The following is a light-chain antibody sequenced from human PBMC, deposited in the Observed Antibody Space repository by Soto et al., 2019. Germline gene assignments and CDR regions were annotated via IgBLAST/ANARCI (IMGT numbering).Light chain of an antibody. CDR1: QSVGSN. V-gene: IGKV3-15*01. CDR3: QQYNNWPPM. Sequence: IVMTQSPSTLSVSTGDGATLSCRASQSVGSNLAWYQQKPGQPPRLLISGASTRATGIPARFSGSGSGTEFTLTISSLQSEDFAVYYCQQYNNWPPMFGQGTKVDIK. J-gene: IGKJ1*01. CDR2: GAS.